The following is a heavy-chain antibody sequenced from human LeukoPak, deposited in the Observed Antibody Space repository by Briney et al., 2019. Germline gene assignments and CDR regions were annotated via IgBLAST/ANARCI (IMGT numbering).Heavy chain of an antibody. Sequence: GGSLRLSCAASGFTFSSYSMNWVRQAPGKGLEWVSSISSSSSYIYYADSVKGRFTISRDNAKYSLYLQMNSLRAEDTAVYYCARNYGDYNAEYFQHWGQGTLVTVSS. CDR3: ARNYGDYNAEYFQH. J-gene: IGHJ1*01. D-gene: IGHD4-17*01. CDR1: GFTFSSYS. V-gene: IGHV3-21*01. CDR2: ISSSSSYI.